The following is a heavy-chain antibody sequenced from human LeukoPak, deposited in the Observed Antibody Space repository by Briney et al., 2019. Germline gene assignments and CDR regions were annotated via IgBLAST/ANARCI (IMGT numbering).Heavy chain of an antibody. D-gene: IGHD5-18*01. CDR1: GGFISHYY. CDR3: ARVGGYSYGYSD. CDR2: IYYSGST. J-gene: IGHJ4*02. Sequence: SETLSLTCTVSGGFISHYYWSWIRQPPGKGLEWIGYIYYSGSTNYNPSLKSRVIISVDTSKNQFSLKLSSVTAADTAVYYCARVGGYSYGYSDWGQGTLVTVSS. V-gene: IGHV4-59*12.